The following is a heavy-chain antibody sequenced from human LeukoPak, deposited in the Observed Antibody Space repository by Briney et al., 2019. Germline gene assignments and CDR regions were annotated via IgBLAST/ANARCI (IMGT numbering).Heavy chain of an antibody. D-gene: IGHD3-22*01. J-gene: IGHJ4*02. V-gene: IGHV3-23*01. CDR3: AKGDYYEYFDY. CDR2: ISSSGGST. Sequence: GGSLRLSCAASGFTFDDFAMHCVRQAPGKGLEWVSAISSSGGSTYYADSVKGRFTISRDNSKNTLYLRMNSLRAEDTAIYYCAKGDYYEYFDYWGQGTLVTVSS. CDR1: GFTFDDFA.